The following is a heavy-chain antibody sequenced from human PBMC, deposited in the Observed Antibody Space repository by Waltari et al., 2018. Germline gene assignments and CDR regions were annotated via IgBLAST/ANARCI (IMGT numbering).Heavy chain of an antibody. CDR3: ARGGAAAGSSMYYFDY. CDR2: INHSGST. D-gene: IGHD6-13*01. V-gene: IGHV4-34*01. Sequence: QVQLQQWGAGLLKPSETLSLTCAVYGGSFSGYYWSWIRQPPGKGLEWIGEINHSGSTNYNPSLKSRFTISVDTSKNQFSLKLSSVTAADTAVYYCARGGAAAGSSMYYFDYWGQGTLVTVSS. CDR1: GGSFSGYY. J-gene: IGHJ4*02.